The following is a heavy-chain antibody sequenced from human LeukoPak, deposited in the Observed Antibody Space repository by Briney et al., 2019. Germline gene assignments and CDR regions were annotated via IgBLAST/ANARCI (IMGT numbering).Heavy chain of an antibody. CDR2: IMKDGSEK. CDR1: GFTFSTYW. J-gene: IGHJ5*01. CDR3: ARLRVTGTFRISWFDS. D-gene: IGHD1-20*01. V-gene: IGHV3-7*01. Sequence: GGSLRLSCAASGFTFSTYWMSWVRQAPGKGLEWVANIMKDGSEKYYVDSVKGRFTISRDNAKNSLHLQMNSLRAEDTAVYYCARLRVTGTFRISWFDSWGQGTLVTVSS.